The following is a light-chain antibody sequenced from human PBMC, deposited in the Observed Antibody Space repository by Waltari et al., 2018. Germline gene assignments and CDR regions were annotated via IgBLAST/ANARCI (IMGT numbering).Light chain of an antibody. Sequence: EIVMTQSPATLSVSPGERPTLSCRASQSVSSNLAWYQRKPGQAPRLLIYGASSRATGIPARFSGSGSGTEFTLTISSLQSEDFAVYYCQQYNDWPPWTFGQGTKVEI. CDR1: QSVSSN. V-gene: IGKV3-15*01. J-gene: IGKJ1*01. CDR2: GAS. CDR3: QQYNDWPPWT.